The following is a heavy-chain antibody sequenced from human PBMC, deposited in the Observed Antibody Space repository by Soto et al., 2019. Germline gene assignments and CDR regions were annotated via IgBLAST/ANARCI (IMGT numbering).Heavy chain of an antibody. CDR3: ARDRYSGYGQNWFDP. CDR2: IYYSGST. J-gene: IGHJ5*02. CDR1: GGSISSYY. V-gene: IGHV4-59*01. D-gene: IGHD5-12*01. Sequence: QVQLQESGPGLVKPSETLSLTCTVSGGSISSYYWSWIRQPPGKGLEWIGYIYYSGSTNYNPSLKSRVTISVDTSKNQFSLKLSSVTAADTAVYYCARDRYSGYGQNWFDPWGQGTLVTVSS.